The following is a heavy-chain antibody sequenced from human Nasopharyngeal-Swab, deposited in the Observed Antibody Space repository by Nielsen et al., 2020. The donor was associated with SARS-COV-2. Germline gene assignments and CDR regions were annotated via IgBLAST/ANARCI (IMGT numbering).Heavy chain of an antibody. J-gene: IGHJ6*03. CDR3: ARVGIAVAGTDYYYMDV. CDR1: GYTFTGYY. V-gene: IGHV1-69*06. D-gene: IGHD6-19*01. Sequence: SVKVSCKASGYTFTGYYMHWVRQAPGQGLEWMGGIIPIFGTANYAQKFQGRVTITADKSTSTAYMELSSLRSEDTAVYYCARVGIAVAGTDYYYMDVWGKGTTVTVSS. CDR2: IIPIFGTA.